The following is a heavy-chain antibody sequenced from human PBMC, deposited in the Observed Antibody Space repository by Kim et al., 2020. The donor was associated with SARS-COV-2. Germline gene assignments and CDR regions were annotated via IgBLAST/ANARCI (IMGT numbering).Heavy chain of an antibody. Sequence: DAVKGRFTISRDNSKNTLYLRMSSLRAEDTAVYYCGCITMVRGVITPDYWGQGTLVTVSS. CDR3: GCITMVRGVITPDY. D-gene: IGHD3-10*01. J-gene: IGHJ4*02. V-gene: IGHV3-64D*09.